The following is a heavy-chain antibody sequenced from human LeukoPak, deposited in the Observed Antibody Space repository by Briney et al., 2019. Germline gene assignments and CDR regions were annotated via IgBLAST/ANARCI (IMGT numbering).Heavy chain of an antibody. V-gene: IGHV5-51*01. J-gene: IGHJ4*02. D-gene: IGHD6-13*01. Sequence: GESLKISCKGSGYSFTSYWIGWVRQMPGKGLEWMGIIYPGDSDTRYSPSFQGQVTISADKSISTAYQQWSSLKASDTAMYYCARHEGSSSWYYYFDYWGQGTLVTVSS. CDR3: ARHEGSSSWYYYFDY. CDR1: GYSFTSYW. CDR2: IYPGDSDT.